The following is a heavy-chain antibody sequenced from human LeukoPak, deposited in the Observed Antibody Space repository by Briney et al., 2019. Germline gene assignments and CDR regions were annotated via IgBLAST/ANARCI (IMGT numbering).Heavy chain of an antibody. Sequence: SETLSLTCAVYGGSFSGYYWSWIRQPPGKGPEWIGEINHSGSTNYNPSLKSRVTISVDTSKNQFSLKLSSVTAADTAVYYCARGISYCSSTSCSLNAFDIWGQGTMVTVSS. CDR2: INHSGST. V-gene: IGHV4-34*01. CDR3: ARGISYCSSTSCSLNAFDI. J-gene: IGHJ3*02. D-gene: IGHD2-2*01. CDR1: GGSFSGYY.